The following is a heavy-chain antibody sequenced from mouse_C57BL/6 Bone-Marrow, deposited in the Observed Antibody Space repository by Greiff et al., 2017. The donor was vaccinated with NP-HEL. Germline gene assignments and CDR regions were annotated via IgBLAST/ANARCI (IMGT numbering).Heavy chain of an antibody. Sequence: VKLQESGAELVKPGASVKISCKASGYAFSSYWMNWVKQRPGKGLEWIGQIYPGDGDTNYNGKFKGKATLTADKSSSTAYMQLSSLTSEDSAVYFCARSTYYSNGYYAMDYWGQGTSVTVSS. CDR2: IYPGDGDT. D-gene: IGHD2-5*01. CDR1: GYAFSSYW. V-gene: IGHV1-80*01. J-gene: IGHJ4*01. CDR3: ARSTYYSNGYYAMDY.